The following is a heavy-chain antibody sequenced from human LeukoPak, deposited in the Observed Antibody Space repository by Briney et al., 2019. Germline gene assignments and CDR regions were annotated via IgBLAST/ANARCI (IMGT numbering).Heavy chain of an antibody. CDR2: IYYSGST. J-gene: IGHJ4*02. CDR1: GGSITSSSYY. Sequence: PSETLSLTCSVSGGSITSSSYYWNWIRQPPGKGLEWIGYIYYSGSTSYNPSLKSRVTISVDTSKNQFSLKLRSVTAADTAVYFCAREASRAGTYYFDYWGQGTLLTASS. D-gene: IGHD3-10*01. CDR3: AREASRAGTYYFDY. V-gene: IGHV4-61*01.